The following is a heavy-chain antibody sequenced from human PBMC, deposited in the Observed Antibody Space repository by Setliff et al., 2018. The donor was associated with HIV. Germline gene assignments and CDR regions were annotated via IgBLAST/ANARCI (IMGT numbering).Heavy chain of an antibody. V-gene: IGHV4-4*07. D-gene: IGHD2-21*02. J-gene: IGHJ4*02. Sequence: SETLSLTCNVSGGSISNCYWSWIRQPAGKGLEWIGRIQTSGRTNNNPSLKSRVTMSVDTSKNQFSLILTSVTAADTAVYYCARSSRVNCGGDCYLFDYWGQGTLVTVSS. CDR3: ARSSRVNCGGDCYLFDY. CDR1: GGSISNCY. CDR2: IQTSGRT.